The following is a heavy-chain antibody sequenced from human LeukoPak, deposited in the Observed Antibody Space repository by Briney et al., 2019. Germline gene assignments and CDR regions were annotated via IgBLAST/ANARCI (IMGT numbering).Heavy chain of an antibody. Sequence: GSVKVSCKASGGTFSSYAISWVRQASGQGLEWMGWISAYNGSTNYAQKLQGRVTMTTDTSTSTAYMELRSLRSDDTAVYYCARAEEHYDGSGYSFDYWGQGTLVTVSS. CDR3: ARAEEHYDGSGYSFDY. D-gene: IGHD3-22*01. J-gene: IGHJ4*02. V-gene: IGHV1-18*01. CDR1: GGTFSSYA. CDR2: ISAYNGST.